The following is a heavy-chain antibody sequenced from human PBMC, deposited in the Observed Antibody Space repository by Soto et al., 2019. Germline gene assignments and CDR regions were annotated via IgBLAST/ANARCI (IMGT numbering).Heavy chain of an antibody. CDR3: ARDGYSYGDAFDI. CDR2: INPNSGGT. J-gene: IGHJ3*02. D-gene: IGHD5-18*01. V-gene: IGHV1-2*04. Sequence: PGQGLEWMGWINPNSGGTNYAQKFQGWVTMTRDTSISTAYMELSRLRSDDTAVYYCARDGYSYGDAFDIWGQGTMVTVSS.